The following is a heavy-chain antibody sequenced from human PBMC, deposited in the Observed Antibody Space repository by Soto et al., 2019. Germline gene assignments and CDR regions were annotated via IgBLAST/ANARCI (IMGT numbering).Heavy chain of an antibody. CDR3: ARGGIVLAVGAKSLFDY. J-gene: IGHJ4*02. CDR2: INQDGREK. CDR1: GFTFSSYW. D-gene: IGHD2-8*02. Sequence: PGGSLRLSCAASGFTFSSYWMTWVRQAPGKGLEWVANINQDGREKYYVDSVKGRFTISRDNAKNSLYLHMNSLRAEDSAVYYCARGGIVLAVGAKSLFDYWGQGTLVTVSS. V-gene: IGHV3-7*01.